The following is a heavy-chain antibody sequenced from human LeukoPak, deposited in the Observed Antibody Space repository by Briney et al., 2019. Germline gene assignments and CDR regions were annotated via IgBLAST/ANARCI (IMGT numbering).Heavy chain of an antibody. CDR2: IYPGDSDT. Sequence: LGESLKISCKGSGYSFTSYWIGWVRQMPGKGLEWMGIIYPGDSDTRYSPSFQGQVTISADKSISTAYLQWSSLKASDTAMYYCARRRYSSGWYVDYFDYWGQGTLVTVSS. CDR3: ARRRYSSGWYVDYFDY. V-gene: IGHV5-51*01. D-gene: IGHD6-19*01. J-gene: IGHJ4*02. CDR1: GYSFTSYW.